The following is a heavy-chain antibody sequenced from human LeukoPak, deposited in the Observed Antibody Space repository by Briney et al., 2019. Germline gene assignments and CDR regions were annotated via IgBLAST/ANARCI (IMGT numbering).Heavy chain of an antibody. CDR1: GGSISSSGYY. D-gene: IGHD3-16*02. Sequence: SETLSLTCTVSGGSISSSGYYWGWIRQPPGKGLEWIGYIYYSGSTNYNPSLKSRVTISVDTSKNQFSLKLSSVTAADTAVYYCARGVRLGELSLNIWSQGTLVTVSS. CDR3: ARGVRLGELSLNI. V-gene: IGHV4-61*08. CDR2: IYYSGST. J-gene: IGHJ4*02.